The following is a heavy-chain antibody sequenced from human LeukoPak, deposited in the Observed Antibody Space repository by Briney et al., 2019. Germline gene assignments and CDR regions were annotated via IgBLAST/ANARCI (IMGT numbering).Heavy chain of an antibody. CDR3: ARSYYYDSSAYSPDY. CDR2: INPSGGST. Sequence: ASVKVSCKASGYTFTSYYMHWVRQAPGQGLEWMGIINPSGGSTSYAQKFQGRVTMTRDTSTSTVYMELSSLRSEGTAVYYCARSYYYDSSAYSPDYWGQGTLVTVSS. CDR1: GYTFTSYY. J-gene: IGHJ4*02. D-gene: IGHD3-22*01. V-gene: IGHV1-46*01.